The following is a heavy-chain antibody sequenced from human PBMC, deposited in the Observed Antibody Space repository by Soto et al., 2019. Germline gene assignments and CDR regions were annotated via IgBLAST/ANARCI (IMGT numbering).Heavy chain of an antibody. Sequence: SETLSLTCTVSGGSISSSSHYWGWIRQPPGKGLEWIGSIYYSGSTYYNPSLKSRVTISVDTSKNQFSLKLNSVTTADTAVYYCARGPSGPWGQGTLVTVSS. CDR1: GGSISSSSHY. CDR2: IYYSGST. J-gene: IGHJ5*02. D-gene: IGHD3-10*01. V-gene: IGHV4-39*07. CDR3: ARGPSGP.